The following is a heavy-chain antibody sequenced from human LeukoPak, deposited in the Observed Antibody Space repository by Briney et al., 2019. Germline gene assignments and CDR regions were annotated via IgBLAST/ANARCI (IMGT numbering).Heavy chain of an antibody. D-gene: IGHD3-16*02. Sequence: PSETLSLTCTVSGGSISSSSYYWGWIRQPPGKGLEWIGCIYYSGITYYNPSLKSRVTISVDTSKNQFSLKLSSVTAADTAVYYCARHFLYYDYVWGSYRYGHFDYWGQGTLVTVSS. CDR3: ARHFLYYDYVWGSYRYGHFDY. V-gene: IGHV4-39*01. CDR2: IYYSGIT. CDR1: GGSISSSSYY. J-gene: IGHJ4*02.